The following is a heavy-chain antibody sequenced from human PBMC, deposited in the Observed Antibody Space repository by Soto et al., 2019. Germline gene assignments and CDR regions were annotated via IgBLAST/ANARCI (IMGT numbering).Heavy chain of an antibody. CDR1: GFTFSSYW. CDR3: ARGLRYSSGYNWFDP. CDR2: INSDGSST. D-gene: IGHD6-19*01. V-gene: IGHV3-74*01. J-gene: IGHJ5*02. Sequence: GGSLRLSCAASGFTFSSYWMHWVRQAPGKGLVWVSRINSDGSSTSYADSVKGRFTISRDNAKNTLYLQMNSLRAEDTAVYYCARGLRYSSGYNWFDPWGQGTLVTVSS.